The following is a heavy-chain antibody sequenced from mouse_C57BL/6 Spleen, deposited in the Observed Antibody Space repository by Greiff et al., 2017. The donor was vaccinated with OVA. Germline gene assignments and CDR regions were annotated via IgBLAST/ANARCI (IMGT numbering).Heavy chain of an antibody. Sequence: VHVKQSGAELVRPGASVKLSCTASGFNIKDDYMHWVKQRPEQGLEWIGWIDPENGDTEYASKFQGKATITADTSSNTAYLQLSSLTSEDTAVYYCTTCRDWYFDVWGTGTTVTVSS. CDR3: TTCRDWYFDV. J-gene: IGHJ1*03. D-gene: IGHD3-3*01. CDR2: IDPENGDT. CDR1: GFNIKDDY. V-gene: IGHV14-4*01.